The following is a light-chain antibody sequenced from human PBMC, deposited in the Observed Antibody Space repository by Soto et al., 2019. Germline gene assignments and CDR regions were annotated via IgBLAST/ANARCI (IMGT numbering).Light chain of an antibody. Sequence: PGAVSLSTGERATLSCRASQSVSSSYLAWYQQKPGQAPRLLIYGASSRATGIPDRFSGSGSGTDFTLTISRLEPEDFAVYYCQQYERLRTFGQGTKVDIK. CDR2: GAS. V-gene: IGKV3-20*01. CDR3: QQYERLRT. CDR1: QSVSSSY. J-gene: IGKJ1*01.